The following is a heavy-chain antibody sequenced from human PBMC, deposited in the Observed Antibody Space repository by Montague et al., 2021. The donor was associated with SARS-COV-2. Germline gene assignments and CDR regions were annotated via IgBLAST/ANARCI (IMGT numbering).Heavy chain of an antibody. CDR3: ARGHLSVSMIVVVFTSASYSLDY. CDR1: GGSFGDDH. CDR2: IKQSGST. V-gene: IGHV4-34*01. Sequence: SETLSLTCGVYGGSFGDDHWSWIRQPPGKGLEWIWDIKQSGSTNYNPSLKSRVTISVDTSRNQFSLKLTSVTAADTAVYFCARGHLSVSMIVVVFTSASYSLDYWGQGALVTVSS. J-gene: IGHJ4*02. D-gene: IGHD3-22*01.